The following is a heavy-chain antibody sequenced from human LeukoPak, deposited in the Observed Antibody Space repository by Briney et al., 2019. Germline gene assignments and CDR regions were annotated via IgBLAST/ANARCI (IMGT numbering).Heavy chain of an antibody. CDR3: ATVLGCSSTSCYFGYYFDY. D-gene: IGHD2-2*01. CDR1: GYTLTELS. Sequence: ASVKVSCKVSGYTLTELSMHWVRQAPGKGLEGMGGFDPEDGETIYAQKFQGRVTMTEDTSTDTAYMELSSLRSEDTAVYYCATVLGCSSTSCYFGYYFDYWGQGTLVTVSS. CDR2: FDPEDGET. V-gene: IGHV1-24*01. J-gene: IGHJ4*02.